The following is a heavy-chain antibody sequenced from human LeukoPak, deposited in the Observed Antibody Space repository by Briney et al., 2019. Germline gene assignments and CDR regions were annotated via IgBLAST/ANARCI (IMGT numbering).Heavy chain of an antibody. CDR1: GGSFSGYY. CDR2: IYHSGST. CDR3: ARENYGDYSYYYYYYMDV. D-gene: IGHD4-17*01. Sequence: SETLSLTCAVYGGSFSGYYWSWIRQPPGKGLEWIGEIYHSGSTNYNPSLKSRVTISVDTSKNQFSLKLSSVTAADTAVYYCARENYGDYSYYYYYYMDVWGKGTTVTVSS. V-gene: IGHV4-34*01. J-gene: IGHJ6*03.